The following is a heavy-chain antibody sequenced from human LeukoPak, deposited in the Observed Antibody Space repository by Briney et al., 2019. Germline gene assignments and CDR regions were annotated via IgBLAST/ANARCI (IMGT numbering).Heavy chain of an antibody. J-gene: IGHJ5*02. D-gene: IGHD4-17*01. CDR3: ARRANDYGDPPGSDP. CDR1: GGSISSSSYY. CDR2: IYYSGST. V-gene: IGHV4-39*01. Sequence: SETLSLTCTVSGGSISSSSYYWGWIRQPPGKGLEWIGSIYYSGSTYYNPSLKSRVTISVDTSKNQFSLKLSSVTAADTAVYYCARRANDYGDPPGSDPWGQGTLVTVSS.